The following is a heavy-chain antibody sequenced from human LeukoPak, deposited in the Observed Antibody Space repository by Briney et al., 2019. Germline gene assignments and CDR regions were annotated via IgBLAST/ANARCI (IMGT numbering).Heavy chain of an antibody. V-gene: IGHV3-11*01. D-gene: IGHD3-10*01. J-gene: IGHJ4*02. CDR3: ARAPRSYYGSGSYYHIPSYDY. CDR1: GFTFSGYY. CDR2: ISSSGSTI. Sequence: GGSLRLSCAASGFTFSGYYMSWIRQAPGKGLEWVSYISSSGSTIYYADSVKGRFTISRDNAKNSLYLQMNSLRAEDTAVYYCARAPRSYYGSGSYYHIPSYDYWGQGTLVTVSS.